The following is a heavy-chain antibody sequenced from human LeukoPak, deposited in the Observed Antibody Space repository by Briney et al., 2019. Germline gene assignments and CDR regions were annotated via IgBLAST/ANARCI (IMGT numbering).Heavy chain of an antibody. CDR1: GGSISGSSYY. Sequence: TSETLSLTCTVSGGSISGSSYYWGWIRQPPGKGLEWIGSIYYSGSTYYNPSLKSRVTISVDTSKNQFSLKLSSVTAADTAVYYCARDTWGDFDYWGQGTLVTVSS. CDR3: ARDTWGDFDY. CDR2: IYYSGST. V-gene: IGHV4-39*07. J-gene: IGHJ4*02. D-gene: IGHD3-16*01.